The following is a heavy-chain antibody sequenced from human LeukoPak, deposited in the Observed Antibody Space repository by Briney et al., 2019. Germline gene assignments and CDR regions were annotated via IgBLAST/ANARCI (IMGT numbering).Heavy chain of an antibody. D-gene: IGHD3-22*01. V-gene: IGHV1-8*01. Sequence: ASVKVSCKASGYTFTSYDINWVRQATGQGLEWMGWMNPNSGNTGYAQKFQGRVTMTRNTSISTAYMELSSLRSEDTAVYYCASPNKNYYDSSGYYLHPFDYWGQGTLVTVSS. J-gene: IGHJ4*02. CDR2: MNPNSGNT. CDR3: ASPNKNYYDSSGYYLHPFDY. CDR1: GYTFTSYD.